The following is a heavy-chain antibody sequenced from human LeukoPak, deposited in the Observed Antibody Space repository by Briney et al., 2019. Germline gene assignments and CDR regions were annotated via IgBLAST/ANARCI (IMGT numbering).Heavy chain of an antibody. D-gene: IGHD6-13*01. CDR1: GYTFTGYY. CDR2: INPNSGGT. V-gene: IGHV1-2*02. CDR3: ARTPSPIAWGPIGDIAAAGLLFDY. Sequence: ASVKVSCKASGYTFTGYYMHWVRQAPGQGLEWMGWINPNSGGTNYAQKFQGRVTMTRDTSISTAYMELSRLRSDDTAVYYCARTPSPIAWGPIGDIAAAGLLFDYWGQGTLVTVSS. J-gene: IGHJ4*02.